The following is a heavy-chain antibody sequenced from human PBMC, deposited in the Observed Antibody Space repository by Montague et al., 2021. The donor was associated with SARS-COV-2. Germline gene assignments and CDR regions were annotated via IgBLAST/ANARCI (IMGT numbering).Heavy chain of an antibody. Sequence: SLRLSCAASGFTFDDYTMYWVRQAPGKGLEWVSLISWDGGSTYYADSVKGRFTISRDNSKNSLYLQMNSLRTEDTALYYCAKDLILGSGTRFDYWGQGTLVTVSS. J-gene: IGHJ4*02. CDR3: AKDLILGSGTRFDY. V-gene: IGHV3-43*01. CDR1: GFTFDDYT. D-gene: IGHD6-13*01. CDR2: ISWDGGST.